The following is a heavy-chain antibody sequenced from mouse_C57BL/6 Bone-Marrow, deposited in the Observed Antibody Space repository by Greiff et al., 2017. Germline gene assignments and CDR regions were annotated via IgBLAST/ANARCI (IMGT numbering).Heavy chain of an antibody. V-gene: IGHV1-61*01. J-gene: IGHJ2*01. D-gene: IGHD1-1*01. CDR2: IYPSDSET. CDR1: GYTFTSYW. Sequence: QVQLQQSGAELVRPGSSVKLSCKASGYTFTSYWMDWVKQRPGQGLEWIGNIYPSDSETHYNQKFKDKATLTVDKSSSTAYMQLSSLTSEDSAVYYCARTLRNYYGSSYDYWGQGTTRTVSS. CDR3: ARTLRNYYGSSYDY.